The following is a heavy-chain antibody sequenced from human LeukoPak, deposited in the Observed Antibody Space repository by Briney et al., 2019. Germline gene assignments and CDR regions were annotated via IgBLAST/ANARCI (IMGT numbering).Heavy chain of an antibody. D-gene: IGHD3-3*01. CDR2: IIPIFGTT. V-gene: IGHV1-69*05. Sequence: SVKVSCKTSGGTFGSFAISWVRQAPGQGLEWMGRIIPIFGTTEYAPKFQGRVTITTDESRSTAYMEVSSLRSEDTAVYYCARDRKTISQYHYYYMDVWGKGTTVTVSS. CDR1: GGTFGSFA. CDR3: ARDRKTISQYHYYYMDV. J-gene: IGHJ6*03.